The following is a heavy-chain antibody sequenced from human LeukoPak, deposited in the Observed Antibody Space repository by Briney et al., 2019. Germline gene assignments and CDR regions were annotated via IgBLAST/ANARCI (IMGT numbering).Heavy chain of an antibody. J-gene: IGHJ4*02. V-gene: IGHV3-21*01. CDR1: GFTFSSYS. Sequence: GGAPRLSFAASGFTFSSYSMNLVRPAPGEGVGGGSSISSSSSYIYYADSVKGRFTISRDNAKNSLYLQMNSLRAEDTAVYYCARVQRGIAVALDYWGQGTLATVSS. CDR3: ARVQRGIAVALDY. CDR2: ISSSSSYI. D-gene: IGHD6-19*01.